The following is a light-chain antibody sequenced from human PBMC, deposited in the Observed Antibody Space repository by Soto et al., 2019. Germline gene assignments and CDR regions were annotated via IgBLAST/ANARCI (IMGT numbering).Light chain of an antibody. CDR2: GAS. CDR3: QHRGEWPRT. V-gene: IGKV3-11*01. J-gene: IGKJ2*01. Sequence: EIVLTQSPATLSLSPGERATPSCRPIQSFSTYLAWYQQKPGQAPRLLIYGASNRATGIPARFTGSGSGTDFTLTISSLEPEDFAVYYCQHRGEWPRTFGQGTKLEIK. CDR1: QSFSTY.